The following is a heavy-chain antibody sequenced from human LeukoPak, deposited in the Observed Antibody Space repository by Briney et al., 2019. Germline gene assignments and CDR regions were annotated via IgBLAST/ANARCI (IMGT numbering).Heavy chain of an antibody. D-gene: IGHD2-15*01. V-gene: IGHV3-21*01. CDR2: ISSSSSYI. Sequence: PGGSLRLSCAASGFTFSNYAMSWVRQAPGKGLEWVSSISSSSSYIYYADSVKGRFTISRDNAKNSLYLQMNSLRAEDTAVYYCATERGYDYWGQGTLVTVSS. J-gene: IGHJ4*02. CDR1: GFTFSNYA. CDR3: ATERGYDY.